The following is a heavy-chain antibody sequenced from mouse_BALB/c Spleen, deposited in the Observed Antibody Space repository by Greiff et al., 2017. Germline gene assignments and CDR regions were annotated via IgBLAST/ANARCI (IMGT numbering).Heavy chain of an antibody. CDR1: GYTFTSYW. CDR3: AREEDDYDGAWFAY. CDR2: IDPSNSET. D-gene: IGHD2-4*01. Sequence: QVQLQQSGPELVRPGASVKMSCKASGYTFTSYWMHWVKQRPGQGLEWIGMIDPSNSETRLNQKFKDKATLNVDKSSNTAYMQLSSLTSEDSAVYCGAREEDDYDGAWFAYWGQGTLVTVSA. J-gene: IGHJ3*01. V-gene: IGHV1S127*01.